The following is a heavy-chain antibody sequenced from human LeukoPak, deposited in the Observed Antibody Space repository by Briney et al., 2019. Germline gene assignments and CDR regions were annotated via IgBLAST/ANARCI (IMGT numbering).Heavy chain of an antibody. D-gene: IGHD3-10*01. CDR3: AGGLIRGVIRPHYYYAMDV. J-gene: IGHJ6*04. CDR1: GRTFSSYT. CDR2: LIPILRTP. Sequence: GASVKFSCKASGRTFSSYTISWVRQAPGQGREWMGGLIPILRTPNYAQKFQGRVTITADESTTTAYMELSSLRSEDTAIYYCAGGLIRGVIRPHYYYAMDVWGKGTTVTVSS. V-gene: IGHV1-69*16.